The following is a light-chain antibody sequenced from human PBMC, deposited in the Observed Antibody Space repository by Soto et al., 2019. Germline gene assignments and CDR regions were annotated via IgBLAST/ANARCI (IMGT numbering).Light chain of an antibody. CDR1: QSVSSSY. V-gene: IGKV3-20*01. CDR3: QQYGSSPVT. J-gene: IGKJ3*01. Sequence: EIVLPQSPGTLSLSPGERAPLSRRASQSVSSSYLAWYQQKPGQAHRLLIYGASSRATGIPDRFSGSGSGTDFTLTISRLEPEEFAVYYCQQYGSSPVTFGPGTKVDIK. CDR2: GAS.